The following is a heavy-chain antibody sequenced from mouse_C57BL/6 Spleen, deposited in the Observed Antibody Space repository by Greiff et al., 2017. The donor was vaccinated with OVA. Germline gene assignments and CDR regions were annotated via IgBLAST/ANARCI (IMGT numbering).Heavy chain of an antibody. CDR1: GYTFTDYE. J-gene: IGHJ3*01. V-gene: IGHV1-15*01. CDR2: IDPETGGT. CDR3: TRTPCGNSHAWFAY. Sequence: VQVVESGAELVRPGASVTLSCKASGYTFTDYEMHWVKQTPVHGLEWIGAIDPETGGTAYNQKFKGKAILTADKASSTAYMELRSLTSEDSAVYYCTRTPCGNSHAWFAYWGQGALVTVSA. D-gene: IGHD5-2*01.